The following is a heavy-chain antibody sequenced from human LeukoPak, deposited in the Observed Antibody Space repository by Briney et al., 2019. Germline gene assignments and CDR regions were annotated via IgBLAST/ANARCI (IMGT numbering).Heavy chain of an antibody. CDR2: INLDGSEK. CDR3: ARDGYVSGSHDY. Sequence: GGSLRLSCAASGFTFTTYWMTWVHQAPGKGLEWVANINLDGSEKYYVDSVKGRFIISRDNAKNSLYLQMNSLRAEDTAVYYCARDGYVSGSHDYWGQGTLVTVSS. V-gene: IGHV3-7*04. CDR1: GFTFTTYW. J-gene: IGHJ4*02. D-gene: IGHD3-10*01.